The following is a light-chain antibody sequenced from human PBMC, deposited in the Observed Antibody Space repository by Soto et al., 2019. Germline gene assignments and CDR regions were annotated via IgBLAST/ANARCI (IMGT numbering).Light chain of an antibody. CDR2: EGT. CDR1: SSDVGSYNL. J-gene: IGLJ1*01. Sequence: QSVVTQPASLSGSIGQSITISCTGTSSDVGSYNLVSWYQQHPGKAPKLMIYEGTKRPSGASNRFSGSKSGNTASLTISGLQAEDEADYYCCSYAGSSYVFGTGTKVTV. CDR3: CSYAGSSYV. V-gene: IGLV2-23*01.